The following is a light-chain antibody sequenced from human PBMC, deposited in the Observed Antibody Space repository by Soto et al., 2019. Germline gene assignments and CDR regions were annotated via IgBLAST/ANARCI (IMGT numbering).Light chain of an antibody. Sequence: EVVLTQSPGTLSLSPGDRVTLSCRASQSFSSYYLAWYQQKPGQAPRLLIYGPSTRATGIPARFSGSGSGTEFTLTISSLQSEDFALYYCQQYNNWPRTFGQGTKVDI. CDR1: QSFSSY. CDR3: QQYNNWPRT. J-gene: IGKJ1*01. V-gene: IGKV3-15*01. CDR2: GPS.